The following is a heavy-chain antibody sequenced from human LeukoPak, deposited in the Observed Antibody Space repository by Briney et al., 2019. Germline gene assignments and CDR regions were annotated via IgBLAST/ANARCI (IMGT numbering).Heavy chain of an antibody. CDR1: GGSISSYY. D-gene: IGHD3-22*01. CDR2: ISYSGST. J-gene: IGHJ4*02. Sequence: SETLSLTCTVSGGSISSYYWSWIWQPPGKGLEWIGYISYSGSTNYNPSLKSRVTISVDTSKNQFSLKLSSVTAADTAVYYCARCGAITRIGYFDYWGQGTLVTVSS. V-gene: IGHV4-59*01. CDR3: ARCGAITRIGYFDY.